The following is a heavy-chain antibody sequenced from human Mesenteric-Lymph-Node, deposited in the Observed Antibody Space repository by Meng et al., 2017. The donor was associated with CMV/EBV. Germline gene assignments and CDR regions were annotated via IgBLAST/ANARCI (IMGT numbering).Heavy chain of an antibody. J-gene: IGHJ4*02. Sequence: GRSLRLSCAASGFTFNNYGMHWVRQAPGKGLEWVTFIRYDGSDKYYADSVKGRFTISRDNSKSTLYLQMNSLRAEDTAVYYCTKSPPGHYFVYYFDYWGQGTLVTVSS. D-gene: IGHD2/OR15-2a*01. CDR3: TKSPPGHYFVYYFDY. V-gene: IGHV3-30*02. CDR2: IRYDGSDK. CDR1: GFTFNNYG.